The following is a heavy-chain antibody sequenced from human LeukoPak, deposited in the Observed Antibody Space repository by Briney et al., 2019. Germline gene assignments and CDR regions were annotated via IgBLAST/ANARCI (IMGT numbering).Heavy chain of an antibody. J-gene: IGHJ4*02. V-gene: IGHV4-39*01. CDR2: IYYSGST. Sequence: KPSETLSLTCTVSGGSISSSSHYWGWIRQPPGKGLEWIGSIYYSGSTYYNPSLKSRVTISVDTSKNQFSLKLSSVTAADTAVYYCARRVYSGYDQHAHFDYWGQGTLVTVSS. CDR3: ARRVYSGYDQHAHFDY. D-gene: IGHD5-12*01. CDR1: GGSISSSSHY.